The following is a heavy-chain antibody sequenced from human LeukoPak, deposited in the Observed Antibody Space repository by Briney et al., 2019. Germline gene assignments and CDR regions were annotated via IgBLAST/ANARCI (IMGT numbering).Heavy chain of an antibody. CDR1: GFTFNHYG. CDR3: AKDAQRGFDYSNSLEY. J-gene: IGHJ1*01. Sequence: PGRSLRLSRAAAGFTFNHYGMHWVRQAPGKGLEWVAVIWSDGTNKYYTDSVKGRFTISRVDSENTVYLQMNSLRPEDTGVYYCAKDAQRGFDYSNSLEYWGQGTPVTVST. D-gene: IGHD4-11*01. V-gene: IGHV3-33*06. CDR2: IWSDGTNK.